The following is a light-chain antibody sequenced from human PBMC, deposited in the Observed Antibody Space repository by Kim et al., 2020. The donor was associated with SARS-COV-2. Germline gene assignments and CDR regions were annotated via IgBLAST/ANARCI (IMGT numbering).Light chain of an antibody. CDR2: SNS. Sequence: GQRVTISCSGSSSNIGSNTVSWYHLLPRTAPKLLIYSNSQRPSGVPDRISGSKSVTSASLAISGLQPEDEGDYFCATWDDPLNGWVFGGGTQLTVL. CDR3: ATWDDPLNGWV. V-gene: IGLV1-44*01. J-gene: IGLJ3*02. CDR1: SSNIGSNT.